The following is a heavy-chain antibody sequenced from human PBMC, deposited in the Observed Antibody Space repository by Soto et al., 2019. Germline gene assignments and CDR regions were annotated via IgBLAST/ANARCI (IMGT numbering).Heavy chain of an antibody. CDR2: VNPSSGST. CDR3: ARWAPDAFHV. Sequence: GASVKVSCKASGYSLTTYNIHWVRQAPGQGLEWMGVVNPSSGSTSYAQKFQGRVTMSRDTSTSTVYMELSSLRSEDAAVYYCARWAPDAFHVWGQGTLVTVSS. J-gene: IGHJ3*01. V-gene: IGHV1-46*01. CDR1: GYSLTTYN.